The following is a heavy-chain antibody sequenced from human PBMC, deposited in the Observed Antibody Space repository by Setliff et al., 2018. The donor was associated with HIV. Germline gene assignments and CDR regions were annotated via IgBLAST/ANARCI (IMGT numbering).Heavy chain of an antibody. Sequence: SETLSLTCALYGGSFSGYYWSWIRQPPGKGLEWIGEINHSGITNYNPSLKSRLTISLDTSKNQFSLNLSSVTAADTAVYYCARGGINPRVAPYYFFYMDVWGKGTTVTVSS. CDR3: ARGGINPRVAPYYFFYMDV. J-gene: IGHJ6*03. V-gene: IGHV4-34*01. CDR1: GGSFSGYY. CDR2: INHSGIT. D-gene: IGHD2-15*01.